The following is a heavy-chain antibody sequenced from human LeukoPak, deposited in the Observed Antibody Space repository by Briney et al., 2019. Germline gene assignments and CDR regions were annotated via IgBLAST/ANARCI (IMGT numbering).Heavy chain of an antibody. CDR3: ARDPTSEDSTLSVTDY. CDR2: IIPIFGTA. V-gene: IGHV1-69*05. J-gene: IGHJ4*02. Sequence: ASVKVSCKASGGTFSSYAISWVRQAPGQGLEWMGGIIPIFGTANYAQKFQGRVTITTDESTSTAYMELSSLRSEDTAVYYCARDPTSEDSTLSVTDYWGQGTLVTVSS. D-gene: IGHD2-2*01. CDR1: GGTFSSYA.